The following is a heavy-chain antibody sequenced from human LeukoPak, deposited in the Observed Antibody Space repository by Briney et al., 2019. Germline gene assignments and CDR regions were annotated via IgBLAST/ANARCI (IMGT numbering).Heavy chain of an antibody. CDR1: GFTFSSYW. CDR3: ASASYCGGDCFDAFDI. J-gene: IGHJ3*02. CDR2: INQNGSAT. V-gene: IGHV3-7*01. D-gene: IGHD2-21*02. Sequence: GGSLRLSCAASGFTFSSYWMSWVRQAPGKGLEWVANINQNGSATYHVDSVKGRFTISRDNAKNSLYLQMNILRADDTAVYYCASASYCGGDCFDAFDIWGQGTMVTVSS.